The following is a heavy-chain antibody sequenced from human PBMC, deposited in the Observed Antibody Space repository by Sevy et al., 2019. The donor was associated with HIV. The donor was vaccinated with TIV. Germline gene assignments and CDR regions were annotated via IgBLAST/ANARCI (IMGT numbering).Heavy chain of an antibody. CDR2: MNPNSGNT. CDR3: ARGSYYYDSSGSGAFDI. J-gene: IGHJ3*02. CDR1: GYTFTSYD. V-gene: IGHV1-8*03. D-gene: IGHD3-22*01. Sequence: ASVKVSCKASGYTFTSYDMNWVRQATGQGLEWMGWMNPNSGNTGYAQKFQGRVTITRNTSISTAYMELSSLRSEDTAVYYCARGSYYYDSSGSGAFDIWGQGTMVTVSS.